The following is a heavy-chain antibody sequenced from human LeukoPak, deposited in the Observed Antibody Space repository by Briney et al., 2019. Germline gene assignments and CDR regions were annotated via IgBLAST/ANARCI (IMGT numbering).Heavy chain of an antibody. CDR3: ASKLEYHGHAIDY. V-gene: IGHV4-31*03. Sequence: SQTLSLTSTVSGGSISSGGYYWSWIRQHPGKGLGWIGYIYYSGSTYYNPSLKSRVTISVDTSKNQFSLKLSSVTAADTAVYYCASKLEYHGHAIDYWGQGTLSPSPQ. CDR1: GGSISSGGYY. D-gene: IGHD6-6*01. J-gene: IGHJ4*02. CDR2: IYYSGST.